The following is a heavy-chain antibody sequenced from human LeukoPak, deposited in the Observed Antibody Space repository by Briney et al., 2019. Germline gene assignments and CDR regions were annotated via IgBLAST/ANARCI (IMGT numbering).Heavy chain of an antibody. CDR1: GGSISTYY. CDR2: IYSSGSA. J-gene: IGHJ4*02. Sequence: PSETLSLTCTVSGGSISTYYWSWIRQPPGKGLEWICYIYSSGSANYNPSLKSRVTMSVDTSKNQFSLKLSSVTAADTAVYYCARMGGYSGYATHWGQGTLVTVSS. V-gene: IGHV4-59*08. CDR3: ARMGGYSGYATH. D-gene: IGHD5-12*01.